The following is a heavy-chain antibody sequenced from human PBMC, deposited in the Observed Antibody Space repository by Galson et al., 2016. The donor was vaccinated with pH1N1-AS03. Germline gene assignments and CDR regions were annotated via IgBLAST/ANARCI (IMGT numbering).Heavy chain of an antibody. J-gene: IGHJ5*02. D-gene: IGHD3-3*01. Sequence: LSCAASGFPFSIYAMHWVRQAPGKGLEWVSGVGGVDGSLWYAESVKGRFTVSRDNSKGTLDLQMNSLRADDTAVYYCARGSGSPHWFDPWGQGTLVTVSS. CDR2: VGGVDGSL. CDR1: GFPFSIYA. V-gene: IGHV3-23*01. CDR3: ARGSGSPHWFDP.